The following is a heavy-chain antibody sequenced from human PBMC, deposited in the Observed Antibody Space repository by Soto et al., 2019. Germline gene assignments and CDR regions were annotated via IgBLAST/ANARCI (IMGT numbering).Heavy chain of an antibody. Sequence: GGSLRLSCAASGFTFSSYAMSWVRQAPGKGLEWVSAISGSGGSTYYADSVKGRFTISRDNSKNTLYLQMNSLRAEDTAVYYCAKAMYYYGSSGYYYVFDYWGQGTLVTVSS. CDR1: GFTFSSYA. D-gene: IGHD3-22*01. CDR3: AKAMYYYGSSGYYYVFDY. CDR2: ISGSGGST. J-gene: IGHJ4*02. V-gene: IGHV3-23*01.